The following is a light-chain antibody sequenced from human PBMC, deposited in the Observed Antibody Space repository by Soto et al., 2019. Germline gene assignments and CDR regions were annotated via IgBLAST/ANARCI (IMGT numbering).Light chain of an antibody. J-gene: IGLJ2*01. CDR1: SSDVGGYNY. CDR3: SSYAGSNNFVV. V-gene: IGLV2-8*01. CDR2: DVI. Sequence: QSVLTQPPSASGSPGQSVTISCTGTSSDVGGYNYVSWYQQGPGKAPKLIIYDVIKRPSGVPDRFSGSKSGNTASLTVSGLQAEDEADYYCSSYAGSNNFVVFGGGTKVTVL.